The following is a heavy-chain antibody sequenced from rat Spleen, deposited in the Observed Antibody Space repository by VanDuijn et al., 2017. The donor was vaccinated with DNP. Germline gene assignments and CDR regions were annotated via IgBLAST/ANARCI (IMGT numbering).Heavy chain of an antibody. J-gene: IGHJ3*01. D-gene: IGHD1-7*01. CDR3: TRITTGMGFGY. CDR2: MRYNGDT. V-gene: IGHV2-8*01. Sequence: QVQLTESGPGLVQPSETLSLTCTVSGFSLTGYIVYWVRQPSGKGLEWMGRMRYNGDTSYNSALKSRLSISRDTSKNQVFLKMNSLQTDDTGTYYCTRITTGMGFGYWGQGTLVTVSS. CDR1: GFSLTGYI.